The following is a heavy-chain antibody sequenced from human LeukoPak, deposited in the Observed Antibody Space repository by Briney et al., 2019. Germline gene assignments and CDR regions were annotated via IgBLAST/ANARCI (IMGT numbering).Heavy chain of an antibody. D-gene: IGHD5-12*01. Sequence: SETLSLTCTVSGGSISSSSYYWGWIRQPPGKGLEWIGSIYYSGSTYYNPSLKSRVTISVDTSKNQFSLKLSSVTAADTAVYYCARDRYSGYDPGDYWGQGTLVTVSS. CDR2: IYYSGST. CDR1: GGSISSSSYY. CDR3: ARDRYSGYDPGDY. J-gene: IGHJ4*02. V-gene: IGHV4-39*07.